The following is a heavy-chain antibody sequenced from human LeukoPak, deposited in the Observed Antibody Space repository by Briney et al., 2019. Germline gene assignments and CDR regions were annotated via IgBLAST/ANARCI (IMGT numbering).Heavy chain of an antibody. CDR1: GYTFSGYY. D-gene: IGHD6-13*01. CDR2: INPNSGT. CDR3: AREEQHQRRRHFEY. Sequence: GSLKVSCKASGYTFSGYYIHWVRQGPGQGREWMGWINPNSGTNYAQNFQGRVTITRDTSISTRYRVLSRLRSDDTAVYYCAREEQHQRRRHFEYWGQRTLVTLS. V-gene: IGHV1-2*02. J-gene: IGHJ4*02.